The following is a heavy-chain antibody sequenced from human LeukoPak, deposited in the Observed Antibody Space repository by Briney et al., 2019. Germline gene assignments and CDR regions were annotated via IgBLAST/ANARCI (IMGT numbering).Heavy chain of an antibody. V-gene: IGHV3-30*02. CDR3: ARGGGDFDY. CDR1: GFTFRSYG. D-gene: IGHD2-15*01. J-gene: IGHJ4*02. Sequence: PGGSLRLSCAASGFTFRSYGMHWVRQAPGKGLEWVAFIRYDGSNKYYADSVKGRFIISRDNSKNTLYLQVNSLRAEDTAMYYCARGGGDFDYWGQGTLVTVSS. CDR2: IRYDGSNK.